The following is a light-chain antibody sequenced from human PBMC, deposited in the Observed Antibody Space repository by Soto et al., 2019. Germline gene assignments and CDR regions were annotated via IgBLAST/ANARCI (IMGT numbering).Light chain of an antibody. CDR3: QQYLSIPRT. V-gene: IGKV4-1*01. CDR2: WAS. Sequence: DIVMTQSPDSLAVSLGERATINCESSQRVLYSHNNKNCLAWYQQRPGQPPKLLIYWASTRESGVPDRFSGSGSGTDFTLTISSLQAEDVAVYYCQQYLSIPRTFGQGTKVDIK. J-gene: IGKJ1*01. CDR1: QRVLYSHNNKNC.